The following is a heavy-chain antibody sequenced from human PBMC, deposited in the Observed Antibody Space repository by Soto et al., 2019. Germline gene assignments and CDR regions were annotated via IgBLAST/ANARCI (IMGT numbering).Heavy chain of an antibody. V-gene: IGHV4-34*01. CDR1: GGSFSGYY. D-gene: IGHD3-10*01. CDR2: INHRGST. CDR3: ASGMYYYGSGRIIRRWFDP. Sequence: QVQLQQWGAGLLKPSETLSLTCAVYGGSFSGYYWSWIRQPPGKGLEWSGEINHRGSTNYNPSLKSRVTISVDTSKNQFSLKLSFVTAADTAVNYCASGMYYYGSGRIIRRWFDPWGQGTLVTVSS. J-gene: IGHJ5*02.